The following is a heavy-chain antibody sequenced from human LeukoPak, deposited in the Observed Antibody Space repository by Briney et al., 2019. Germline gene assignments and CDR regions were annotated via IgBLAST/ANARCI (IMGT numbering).Heavy chain of an antibody. CDR3: ARQDGYRVPRGY. D-gene: IGHD5/OR15-5a*01. CDR2: IHYRGTT. CDR1: GGSISSSSYH. J-gene: IGHJ4*02. V-gene: IGHV4-39*01. Sequence: SETLSLTCTVSGGSISSSSYHWGWVRQSPGKGLEWIGAIHYRGTTYYNPSLKSRVTMSVDTSKNQFSLKLTSVTAADTAVYYCARQDGYRVPRGYWGQGTLVTVSS.